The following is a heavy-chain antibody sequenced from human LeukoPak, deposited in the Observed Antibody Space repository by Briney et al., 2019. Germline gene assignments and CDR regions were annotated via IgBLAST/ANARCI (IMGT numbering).Heavy chain of an antibody. CDR2: IYTSGST. CDR1: GGSISSYY. Sequence: PSETLSLTCTVSGGSISSYYWSWIRQPAGKGLEWIGRIYTSGSTNYNPSLKSRVTMSVDTSKNQFSLKLSSVTAADTAVYYCARDSINSGYDLLDSAWGQGTLVTVSS. CDR3: ARDSINSGYDLLDSA. V-gene: IGHV4-4*07. D-gene: IGHD5-12*01. J-gene: IGHJ5*02.